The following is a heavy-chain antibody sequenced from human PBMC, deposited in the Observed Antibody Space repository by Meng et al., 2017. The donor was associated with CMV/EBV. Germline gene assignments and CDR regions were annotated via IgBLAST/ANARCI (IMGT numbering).Heavy chain of an antibody. J-gene: IGHJ6*02. V-gene: IGHV1-69*10. CDR2: IIPILGIA. CDR1: GGTFSSYA. D-gene: IGHD3-3*01. Sequence: SVKVSCKASGGTFSSYAISWVRQAPGQGLEWMGGIIPILGIANYAQKFQGRVTITADKSTSTAYMELSSLRSEDTAVYYCARNRKADYDFWSGYYATHYYYYGMDVWGQGTTVTVS. CDR3: ARNRKADYDFWSGYYATHYYYYGMDV.